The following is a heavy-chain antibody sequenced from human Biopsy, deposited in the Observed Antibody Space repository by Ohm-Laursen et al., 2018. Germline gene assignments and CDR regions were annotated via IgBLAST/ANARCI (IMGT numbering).Heavy chain of an antibody. CDR2: ISWNSVGI. D-gene: IGHD2-15*01. J-gene: IGHJ3*02. CDR3: AKIHCSGGSCYPNAFDM. V-gene: IGHV3-9*01. Sequence: SLRLSCSASGFGFSDYDMKWVRQAPGKGLEWVSGISWNSVGIGYADSVKGRFTISRDNAKNFLYLQMNNLRPEDTALYYCAKIHCSGGSCYPNAFDMWGHGTRVTVS. CDR1: GFGFSDYD.